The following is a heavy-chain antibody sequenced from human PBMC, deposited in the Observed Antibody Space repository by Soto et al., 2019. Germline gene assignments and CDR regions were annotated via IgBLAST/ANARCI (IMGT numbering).Heavy chain of an antibody. CDR3: ATDWNESGGNPGYYYSVLDV. J-gene: IGHJ6*04. Sequence: ASAKDPSKVSGYTLTELSMHWVRQAPGKGLEWMGGFDPEDGETIYAQKFQGRVTMTEDTSTDKAYMELSSLRSEDPAVYYCATDWNESGGNPGYYYSVLDVWGKGTTVTVSS. CDR2: FDPEDGET. CDR1: GYTLTELS. D-gene: IGHD1-1*01. V-gene: IGHV1-24*01.